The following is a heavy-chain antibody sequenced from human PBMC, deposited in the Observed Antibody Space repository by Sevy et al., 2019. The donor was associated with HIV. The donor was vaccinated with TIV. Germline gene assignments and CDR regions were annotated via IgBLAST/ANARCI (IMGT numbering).Heavy chain of an antibody. CDR2: ISGSSNYI. V-gene: IGHV3-21*06. D-gene: IGHD1-26*01. J-gene: IGHJ4*02. CDR3: AIGPPDGSYDYFDY. CDR1: AFTFSSYN. Sequence: GGSLRLSCAASAFTFSSYNMNWVRQAPGKGLEWVSCISGSSNYIYYAESLKGRFIISRDNAKNTLYLQMNSLRADDTAVYYCAIGPPDGSYDYFDYWGQGTLVTVSS.